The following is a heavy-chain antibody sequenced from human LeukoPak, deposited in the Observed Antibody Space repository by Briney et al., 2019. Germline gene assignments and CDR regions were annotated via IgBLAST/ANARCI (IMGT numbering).Heavy chain of an antibody. D-gene: IGHD6-19*01. Sequence: ASVKVSCKASGYTFTGYYMHWVRQAPGQGLEWMGWINPNSGGTNYAQKFQGRVTMTRDTSISTAYMELSRLRSDDTAVYYCARGQGSSGYYYFDYWGQGTLVTVSS. V-gene: IGHV1-2*02. CDR3: ARGQGSSGYYYFDY. CDR2: INPNSGGT. CDR1: GYTFTGYY. J-gene: IGHJ4*02.